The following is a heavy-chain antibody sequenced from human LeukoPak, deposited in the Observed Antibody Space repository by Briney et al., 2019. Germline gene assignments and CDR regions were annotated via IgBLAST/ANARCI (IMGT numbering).Heavy chain of an antibody. CDR2: INHSGST. D-gene: IGHD3-10*01. CDR1: GGSFSGYY. CDR3: ARTFWPMVRGVIGFDP. J-gene: IGHJ5*02. Sequence: SETLSLTCAVYGGSFSGYYWSWIRLPPGKGLEWIGEINHSGSTNYNPSLKSRVTISVDTSKNQFSLKLSSVTAADTAVYYCARTFWPMVRGVIGFDPWGQGTLVTVSS. V-gene: IGHV4-34*01.